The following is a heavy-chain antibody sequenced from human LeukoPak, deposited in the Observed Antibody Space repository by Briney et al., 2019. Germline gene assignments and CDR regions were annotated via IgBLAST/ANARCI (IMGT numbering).Heavy chain of an antibody. CDR2: IIPLLGIVIPILGIV. D-gene: IGHD6-13*01. J-gene: IGHJ3*02. CDR1: GGTFSSYV. CDR3: ARVRPVGVFLAAAQPERAFDI. Sequence: ASVKVSCKASGGTFSSYVISWVRQAPGQGLEWMGRIIPLLGIVIPILGIVNYAQKFQGRVTIIADKSTSTAYMELSSLRSEDTAVYYCARVRPVGVFLAAAQPERAFDIWGQGTMVTVSS. V-gene: IGHV1-69*04.